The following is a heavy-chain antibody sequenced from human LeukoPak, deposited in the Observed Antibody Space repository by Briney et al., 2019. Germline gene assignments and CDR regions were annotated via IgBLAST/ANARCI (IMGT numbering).Heavy chain of an antibody. CDR3: ARGGYSGYDYFDY. CDR1: GGSFSGYY. D-gene: IGHD5-12*01. Sequence: SETLSLTCAVYGGSFSGYYWSWIRQPPGKGLECIGIIYYSGSTFYNPSLKSRLTISVDTSKNQFSLQLSSVTAADTAFYYCARGGYSGYDYFDYWGQGTLVTVSS. V-gene: IGHV4-34*01. J-gene: IGHJ4*02. CDR2: IYYSGST.